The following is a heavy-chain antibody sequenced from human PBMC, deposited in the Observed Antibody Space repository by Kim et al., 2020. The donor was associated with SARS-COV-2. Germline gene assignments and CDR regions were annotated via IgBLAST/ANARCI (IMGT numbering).Heavy chain of an antibody. V-gene: IGHV3-33*01. Sequence: GGSLRLSCAASGFTFSSYGMHWVRQAPGKGLEWVAVIWYDGSNKYYADSVKGRFTISRDNSKNTLYLQMNSLRAEDTAVYYCARDMSARLTTLTLIFDYWGQGTLVTVSS. CDR3: ARDMSARLTTLTLIFDY. CDR1: GFTFSSYG. D-gene: IGHD4-17*01. J-gene: IGHJ4*02. CDR2: IWYDGSNK.